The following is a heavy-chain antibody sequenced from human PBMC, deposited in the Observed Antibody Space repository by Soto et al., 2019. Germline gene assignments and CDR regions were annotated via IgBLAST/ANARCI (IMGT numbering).Heavy chain of an antibody. V-gene: IGHV3-30-3*01. CDR2: ISYDGSNK. J-gene: IGHJ6*02. Sequence: HPGGSLRLSCAASGFTFSSYAMHWVRQAPGKGLEWVAVISYDGSNKYYADSVKGRFTISRDNSKNTLYLQMNSLRAEDTAVYYCARDREGGHYLWFGELLYPSYYYGMDVWGQGTTVTVSS. D-gene: IGHD3-10*01. CDR1: GFTFSSYA. CDR3: ARDREGGHYLWFGELLYPSYYYGMDV.